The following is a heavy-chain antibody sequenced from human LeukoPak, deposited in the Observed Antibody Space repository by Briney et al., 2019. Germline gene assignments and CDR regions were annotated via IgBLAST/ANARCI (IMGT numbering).Heavy chain of an antibody. D-gene: IGHD1-26*01. CDR3: ARGGSYYYVDY. J-gene: IGHJ4*02. Sequence: SQTLSLTCTVSGGSISSGGYYWSWIRQHPGKGLEWIGYIYYSGSTYYNPSLKSRVTISVDTSKNQFSLKLSSVTAADTAVYYCARGGSYYYVDYWGQGTLVTVSS. CDR1: GGSISSGGYY. V-gene: IGHV4-31*03. CDR2: IYYSGST.